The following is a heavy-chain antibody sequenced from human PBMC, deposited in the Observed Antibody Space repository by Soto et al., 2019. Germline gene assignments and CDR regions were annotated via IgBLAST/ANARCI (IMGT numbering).Heavy chain of an antibody. J-gene: IGHJ4*01. CDR3: ARLPKGSVVTG. V-gene: IGHV3-48*02. D-gene: IGHD2-21*02. Sequence: GGSLRLSCVGSGFSFRYHSMNWVRQPPGKGLQWISYISSSSENIYYADSVKGRFTVSRDNAKNTLFLQMNSLRDDDSAIYYCARLPKGSVVTGWGQGSLVTVSS. CDR2: ISSSSENI. CDR1: GFSFRYHS.